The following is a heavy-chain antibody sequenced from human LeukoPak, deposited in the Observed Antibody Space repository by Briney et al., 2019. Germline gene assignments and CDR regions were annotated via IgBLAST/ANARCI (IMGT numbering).Heavy chain of an antibody. Sequence: GASVKVSCKASGYTFTSYAMHWARQAPGQRLEWMGWINAGNGNTKYSQKFQGRVTITRDTSASTAYMELSSLRSEDTAVYYCARDQRITIFGVVPNWFDPWGQGTLVTVSS. CDR2: INAGNGNT. V-gene: IGHV1-3*01. D-gene: IGHD3-3*01. J-gene: IGHJ5*02. CDR3: ARDQRITIFGVVPNWFDP. CDR1: GYTFTSYA.